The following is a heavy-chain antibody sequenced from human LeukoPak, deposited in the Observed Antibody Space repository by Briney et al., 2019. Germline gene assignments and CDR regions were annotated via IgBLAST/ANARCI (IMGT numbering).Heavy chain of an antibody. Sequence: SETLSLTCTVSGGSISSYYWSWIRQPPGKGLGWIGYIFYTGSTNYNPSLKSRVTISVDTSKNQLSLKLSSVTAADTAVYYCAREAYCGGDCYSGFVYWGQGTLVTVSS. V-gene: IGHV4-59*01. CDR1: GGSISSYY. CDR3: AREAYCGGDCYSGFVY. D-gene: IGHD2-21*02. J-gene: IGHJ4*02. CDR2: IFYTGST.